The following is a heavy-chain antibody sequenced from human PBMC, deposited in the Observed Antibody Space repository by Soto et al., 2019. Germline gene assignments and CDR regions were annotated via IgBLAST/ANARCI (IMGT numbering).Heavy chain of an antibody. CDR1: GFIFENFG. CDR2: ISGSGFKK. J-gene: IGHJ5*02. V-gene: IGHV3-23*01. D-gene: IGHD1-26*01. CDR3: AKNQGVELVPLATVDWFDP. Sequence: PGGSLRLSXAASGFIFENFGMSWVRQAPGKGLEWISSISGSGFKKYYADSVKGRFTISRDNSKSTVYLELNNLSAEDTAVYHCAKNQGVELVPLATVDWFDPWGQGSVVTVPS.